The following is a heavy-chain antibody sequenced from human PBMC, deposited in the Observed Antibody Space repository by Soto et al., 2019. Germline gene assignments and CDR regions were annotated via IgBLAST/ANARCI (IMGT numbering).Heavy chain of an antibody. CDR3: AKHHSSGFDY. J-gene: IGHJ4*02. CDR1: GFPFSSYG. Sequence: PGGSLRLSCAASGFPFSSYGMHWVRQAPGKGLEWVAVISYDGSNKYYADSVKGRFTISRDNSKNTLYLQMNSLRAEDTAVYYCAKHHSSGFDYWGQGTLVTVSS. CDR2: ISYDGSNK. D-gene: IGHD3-22*01. V-gene: IGHV3-30*18.